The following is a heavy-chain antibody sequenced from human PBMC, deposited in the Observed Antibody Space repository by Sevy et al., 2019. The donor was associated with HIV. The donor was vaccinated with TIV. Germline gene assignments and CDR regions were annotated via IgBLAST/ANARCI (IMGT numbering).Heavy chain of an antibody. V-gene: IGHV3-15*07. D-gene: IGHD2-21*01. J-gene: IGHJ1*01. Sequence: GGSRRLSCAASGFDFFNAWMNWVRQAPGKGLEWVGRIRSKTDGETTDFAAPVKGRFTISRDDSKNTLFLQMNSLKIEDTAVYYCTTDKYISIHWGLGTLVTVSS. CDR3: TTDKYISIH. CDR2: IRSKTDGETT. CDR1: GFDFFNAW.